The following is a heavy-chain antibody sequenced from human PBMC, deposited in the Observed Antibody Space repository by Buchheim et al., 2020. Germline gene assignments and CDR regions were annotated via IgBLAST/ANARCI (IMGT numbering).Heavy chain of an antibody. Sequence: QAQLQESGPGLVKPSQTLSLTCTVSGDSISSGFYYWSWIRQPAGKGLEWIGRISSSGSTDYNPSLKSRVTLSLDTSTNQLSLKLSSMTAADTAVYFCARDVGLGIAAGGRLYYFDSWGQGTL. V-gene: IGHV4-61*02. CDR2: ISSSGST. CDR3: ARDVGLGIAAGGRLYYFDS. CDR1: GDSISSGFYY. J-gene: IGHJ4*02. D-gene: IGHD6-13*01.